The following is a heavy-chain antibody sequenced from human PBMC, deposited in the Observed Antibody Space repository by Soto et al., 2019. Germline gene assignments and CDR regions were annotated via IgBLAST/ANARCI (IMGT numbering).Heavy chain of an antibody. D-gene: IGHD1-1*01. J-gene: IGHJ4*01. Sequence: QVHLVESGGGLVKPGESLRLSCAASGFTFSDYYMNWIRQAPGQGLEWLSCINTRGETRYIADSIRGRFTFSRDNARRSLYLQMNSLRAEDTAVYYCARSGIPLIEILDYWGHGTLVTVSS. CDR3: ARSGIPLIEILDY. CDR2: INTRGETR. CDR1: GFTFSDYY. V-gene: IGHV3-11*01.